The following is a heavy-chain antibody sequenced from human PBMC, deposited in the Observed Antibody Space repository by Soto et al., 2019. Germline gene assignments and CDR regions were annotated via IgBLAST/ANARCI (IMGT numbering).Heavy chain of an antibody. Sequence: GGSLRLSCAASGFIFSNAWINWVRQAPGKGLEWVGRVKSKTDGGTTDFTAPVKGRFAISRDDSKNMENLEMNSIKTEDTAIYYCTTDSYMTNIIVRFDYWGHGTLVTVSS. J-gene: IGHJ4*01. CDR3: TTDSYMTNIIVRFDY. V-gene: IGHV3-15*07. CDR1: GFIFSNAW. D-gene: IGHD4-17*01. CDR2: VKSKTDGGTT.